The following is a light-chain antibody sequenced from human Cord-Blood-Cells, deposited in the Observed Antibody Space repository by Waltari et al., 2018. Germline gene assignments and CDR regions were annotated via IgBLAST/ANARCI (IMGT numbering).Light chain of an antibody. CDR2: AAS. J-gene: IGKJ4*01. Sequence: DIQMTQSPSYLSASVGDTVTITCRASQSISSYLNWYQQKPGKAPKLLIYAASSLQSGVPSRFSGSGSGTDFTLTISSLQPEDFATYYCQQSYSTPPTFGGGTKVEIK. CDR1: QSISSY. CDR3: QQSYSTPPT. V-gene: IGKV1-39*01.